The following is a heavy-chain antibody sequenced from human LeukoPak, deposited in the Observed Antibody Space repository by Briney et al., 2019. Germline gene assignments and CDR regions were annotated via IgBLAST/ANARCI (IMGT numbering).Heavy chain of an antibody. D-gene: IGHD6-19*01. V-gene: IGHV4-59*01. Sequence: SETLSLTCTVSGGSISSYYWSWIRQPPGKGLEWIGYIYYSGSTNYNPSLKSRVTISVDTSKNQFSLKLSSVTAADTAVYYCARVNSSGWYVGYWGQGTLVTVSS. CDR2: IYYSGST. CDR3: ARVNSSGWYVGY. CDR1: GGSISSYY. J-gene: IGHJ4*02.